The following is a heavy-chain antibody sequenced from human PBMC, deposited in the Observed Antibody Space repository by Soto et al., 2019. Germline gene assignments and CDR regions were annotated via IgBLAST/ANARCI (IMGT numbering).Heavy chain of an antibody. CDR3: ARHLAAGGL. CDR2: INPTGGST. CDR1: GYIFINYY. V-gene: IGHV1-46*01. Sequence: QVHLVQSGAEVKKPGASVKVSCKASGYIFINYYIHWVRQAPGHGLEWMAIINPTGGSTNYAQKFQGRVTLPMDTSTSTVYMELSSLTSEDTAMYYCARHLAAGGLWGQGTLVTVSS. J-gene: IGHJ4*02. D-gene: IGHD2-8*02.